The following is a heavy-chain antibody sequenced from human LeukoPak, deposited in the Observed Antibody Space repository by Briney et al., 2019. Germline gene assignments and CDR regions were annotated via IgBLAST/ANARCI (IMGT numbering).Heavy chain of an antibody. CDR2: ISSSSRAT. D-gene: IGHD4-11*01. Sequence: GGSLRLSCAASGFTFGSYAMSWVRQAPGKGLEWVSYISSSSRATYYADSVKGRFTISRDNAKNSLYLQMNSLTDEDTAVYYCAAYSNYAYSFDPWGQGTLVTVSS. CDR1: GFTFGSYA. CDR3: AAYSNYAYSFDP. V-gene: IGHV3-48*02. J-gene: IGHJ5*02.